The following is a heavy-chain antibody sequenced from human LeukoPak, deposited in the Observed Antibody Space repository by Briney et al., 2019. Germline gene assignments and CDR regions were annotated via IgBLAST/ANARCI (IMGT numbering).Heavy chain of an antibody. CDR1: GFTFSNYW. V-gene: IGHV3-7*01. CDR3: VRDRGYCSGGTCYALWDY. D-gene: IGHD2-15*01. CDR2: IKEDGGEK. J-gene: IGHJ4*02. Sequence: PGGSLRLPCAASGFTFSNYWMTWVRQAPGKGLEWVAHIKEDGGEKHYVDPVKGRFTISRDNAKNSLYLQMNSLRAEDTAMYYCVRDRGYCSGGTCYALWDYWGQGTLVTVSS.